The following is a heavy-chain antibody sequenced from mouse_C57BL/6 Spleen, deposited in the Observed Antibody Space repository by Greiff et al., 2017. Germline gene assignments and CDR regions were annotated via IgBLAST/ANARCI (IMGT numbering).Heavy chain of an antibody. J-gene: IGHJ4*01. Sequence: VKLMESGPGLVQPSQSLSITCTVSGFSLTSYGVHWVRQSPGKGLEWLGVIWSGGSTDYNAAFISRLSISKDNSKSQVFFKMNSLQADDTAIYYCARSLLLRGYAMDYWGQGTSVTVSS. D-gene: IGHD1-1*01. CDR2: IWSGGST. CDR3: ARSLLLRGYAMDY. CDR1: GFSLTSYG. V-gene: IGHV2-2*01.